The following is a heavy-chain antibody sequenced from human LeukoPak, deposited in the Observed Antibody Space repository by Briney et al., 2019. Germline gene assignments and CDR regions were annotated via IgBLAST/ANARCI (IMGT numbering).Heavy chain of an antibody. CDR1: GGSISSSSYY. D-gene: IGHD6-13*01. V-gene: IGHV4-39*07. CDR2: INYRGNT. Sequence: SETLSLTCTVSGGSISSSSYYWGWIRQPPGTGLDWIGIINYRGNTYYNPSLKSRVTISVDTSKNQFSLKLSSVTAADTAVYYRATGVHGIAAAGDYYFDYWGQGTLVTVSS. J-gene: IGHJ4*02. CDR3: ATGVHGIAAAGDYYFDY.